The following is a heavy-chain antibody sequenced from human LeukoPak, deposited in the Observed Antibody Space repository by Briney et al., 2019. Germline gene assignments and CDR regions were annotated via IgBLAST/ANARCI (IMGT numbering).Heavy chain of an antibody. D-gene: IGHD3-10*01. CDR1: GHTLSELS. J-gene: IGHJ6*04. V-gene: IGHV1-24*01. Sequence: ASVKVSCKVSGHTLSELSMHWVRQGPGKGLEWIGGFDPEDVETIYAQKFQGRVTMTEDTSIETTYMELTSLTSEDTAVYYCATGHYHGSGRLPQAMDVWGKGTTVTISS. CDR3: ATGHYHGSGRLPQAMDV. CDR2: FDPEDVET.